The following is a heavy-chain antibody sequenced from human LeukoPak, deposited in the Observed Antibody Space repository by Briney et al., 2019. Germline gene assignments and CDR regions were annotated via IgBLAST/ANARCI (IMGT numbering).Heavy chain of an antibody. CDR3: ARVQRYYDSSGPAITYYFDY. D-gene: IGHD3-22*01. V-gene: IGHV4-34*01. CDR1: GGSFSGYY. CDR2: INHSGST. Sequence: PSETLSLTCAVYGGSFSGYYWSWIRQPPAKGLEWIGEINHSGSTNYNPSLKSRVTISVDTSKNQFSLKLSSVTAADTAVYYCARVQRYYDSSGPAITYYFDYWGQGTLVTVSS. J-gene: IGHJ4*02.